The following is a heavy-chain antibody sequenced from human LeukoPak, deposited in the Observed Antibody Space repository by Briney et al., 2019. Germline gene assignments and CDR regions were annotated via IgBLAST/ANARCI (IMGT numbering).Heavy chain of an antibody. D-gene: IGHD6-19*01. CDR2: IYSGGST. J-gene: IGHJ4*02. CDR1: GFTVSTNY. Sequence: PGGSLRLFCAASGFTVSTNYMSWVRQAPGKGLEWVSVIYSGGSTYYADSVKGRFTISRDNSKNTLYLQMNSLRAEDTAMYYCARDRLVYSSAWYYGYWGQGTLVTVSS. V-gene: IGHV3-66*01. CDR3: ARDRLVYSSAWYYGY.